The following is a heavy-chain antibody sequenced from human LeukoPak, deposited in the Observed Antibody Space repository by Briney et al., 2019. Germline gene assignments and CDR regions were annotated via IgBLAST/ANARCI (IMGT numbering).Heavy chain of an antibody. Sequence: GGSLRLSCAASGIIFSNYWMHWVRQAPGKGLVWVSRINRDGSSTSYADSVKGRFTISRDNAKNTLYLQMNSLRAEDTAVYYCARSNLDGDYGDYRPFDYWGQGTLVTVSS. CDR2: INRDGSST. J-gene: IGHJ4*02. CDR3: ARSNLDGDYGDYRPFDY. CDR1: GIIFSNYW. D-gene: IGHD4-17*01. V-gene: IGHV3-74*01.